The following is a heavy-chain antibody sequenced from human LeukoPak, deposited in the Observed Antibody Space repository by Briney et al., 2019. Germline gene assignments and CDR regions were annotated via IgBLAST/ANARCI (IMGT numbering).Heavy chain of an antibody. J-gene: IGHJ4*02. D-gene: IGHD3-22*01. CDR1: GFTFSSYA. Sequence: GGSLRLSCAASGFTFSSYAMHWVRQAPGKGLEWVAVISYDGSNKYYADFVKGRFTISRDNSKNTLYLQMNSLRAEDTAVYYCAREIGGEPSTYYYDSSGYYPPGYWGQGTLVTVSS. CDR2: ISYDGSNK. V-gene: IGHV3-30*04. CDR3: AREIGGEPSTYYYDSSGYYPPGY.